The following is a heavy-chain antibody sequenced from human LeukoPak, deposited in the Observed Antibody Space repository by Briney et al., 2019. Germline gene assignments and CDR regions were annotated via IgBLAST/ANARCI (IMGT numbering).Heavy chain of an antibody. CDR2: ISGSGGST. J-gene: IGHJ4*02. CDR3: AKVLYCSSTSCYPYYFDY. Sequence: GGSLRLSCAASGFTFSSYAMSWVRQAPGKGLEWVSAISGSGGSTYYADSVKGRFTISRDNAKNTLYLQMNSVRAEDTAVYYCAKVLYCSSTSCYPYYFDYWGQGTLVTVSS. D-gene: IGHD2-2*01. CDR1: GFTFSSYA. V-gene: IGHV3-23*01.